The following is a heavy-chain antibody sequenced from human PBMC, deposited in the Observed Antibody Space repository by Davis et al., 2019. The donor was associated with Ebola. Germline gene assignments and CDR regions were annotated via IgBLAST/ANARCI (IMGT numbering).Heavy chain of an antibody. V-gene: IGHV3-21*01. CDR3: ARGHSEWELLIYYGMDV. J-gene: IGHJ6*04. CDR1: GFTVSNNY. CDR2: ISSSSSYI. D-gene: IGHD1-26*01. Sequence: GESLKISCAASGFTVSNNYVNWVRQAPGKGLEWVSSISSSSSYIYYADSVKGRFTISRDNAKNSLYLQMNSLRAEDTAVYYCARGHSEWELLIYYGMDVWGKGTTVTVSS.